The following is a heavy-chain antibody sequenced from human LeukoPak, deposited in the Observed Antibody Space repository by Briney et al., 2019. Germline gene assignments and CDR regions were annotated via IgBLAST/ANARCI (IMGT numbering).Heavy chain of an antibody. Sequence: GGSLKISFKGSGYGFTSYWIGWVRPMPGKGVEWMGIIYPGDSDTRYSPSFQGQVTISADKSISPAYLQWSSLKASDTAMYYCARLDYDFWSGYYKSGPFDYWGQGTLVTVSS. CDR1: GYGFTSYW. V-gene: IGHV5-51*01. CDR3: ARLDYDFWSGYYKSGPFDY. J-gene: IGHJ4*02. CDR2: IYPGDSDT. D-gene: IGHD3-3*01.